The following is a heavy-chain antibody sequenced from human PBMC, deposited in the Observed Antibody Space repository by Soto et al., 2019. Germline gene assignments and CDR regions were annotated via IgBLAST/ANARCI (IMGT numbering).Heavy chain of an antibody. J-gene: IGHJ4*02. Sequence: ASVKVSCKASGGTFSSYAISWVRQAPGQGLEWMGGIIPIFGTANYAQKFQGRVTITADKSTSTAYMELSSLRSEDTAVYYCASRVDYYDSSGLSAFDYWGQGTQVTVSS. D-gene: IGHD3-22*01. CDR1: GGTFSSYA. V-gene: IGHV1-69*06. CDR2: IIPIFGTA. CDR3: ASRVDYYDSSGLSAFDY.